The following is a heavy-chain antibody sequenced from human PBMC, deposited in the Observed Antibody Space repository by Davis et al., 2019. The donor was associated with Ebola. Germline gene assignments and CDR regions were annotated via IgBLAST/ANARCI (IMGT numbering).Heavy chain of an antibody. CDR3: AKTRSGIYYSSYDS. J-gene: IGHJ4*02. D-gene: IGHD3-10*01. V-gene: IGHV3-30-3*02. CDR2: ISYDGSNK. CDR1: GFTLSGSA. Sequence: GGSLRLSCAASGFTLSGSAMHWVRQAPGKGLEWVAVISYDGSNKYYADSVKGRFTISRDNSKNTLFLQMNSLRAEDTAVYFCAKTRSGIYYSSYDSWGQGTLVTVSA.